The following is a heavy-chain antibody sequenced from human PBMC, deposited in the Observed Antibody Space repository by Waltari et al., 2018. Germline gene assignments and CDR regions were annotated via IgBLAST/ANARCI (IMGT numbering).Heavy chain of an antibody. J-gene: IGHJ3*02. D-gene: IGHD4-17*01. CDR2: IRYDGSFK. CDR3: AKDGDYSLPGYDAFDI. Sequence: QVQLLESGGRVVQPGGSLRLSCATSALIFTPYGLHWVRQTPGKGLEWVAFIRYDGSFKDYADSVNGRFSISRDNSKNTLYLQMNDLRPEDTALYYCAKDGDYSLPGYDAFDIWGQGTMVTVSP. CDR1: ALIFTPYG. V-gene: IGHV3-30*02.